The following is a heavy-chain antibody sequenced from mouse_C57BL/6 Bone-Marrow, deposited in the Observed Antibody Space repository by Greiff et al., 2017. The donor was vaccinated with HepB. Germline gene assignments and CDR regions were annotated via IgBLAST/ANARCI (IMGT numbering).Heavy chain of an antibody. CDR3: ASPSSGSYWYFDV. Sequence: VQLQQSGPVLVKPGASVKMSCKASGYTFTDYYMNWVKQSHGKSLEWIGVINPYNGGTSYNQKFKGKATLTVDKSSSTAYMELNSLTSEDSAVYYCASPSSGSYWYFDVWGTGTTVTVSS. CDR1: GYTFTDYY. V-gene: IGHV1-19*01. J-gene: IGHJ1*03. CDR2: INPYNGGT.